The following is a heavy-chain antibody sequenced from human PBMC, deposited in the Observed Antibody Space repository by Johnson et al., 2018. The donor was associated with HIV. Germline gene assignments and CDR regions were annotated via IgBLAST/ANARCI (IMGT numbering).Heavy chain of an antibody. CDR1: GFSFSSYW. CDR3: ARDHTTQYSRLTGDFGAFDM. V-gene: IGHV3-30*03. Sequence: QVQLVESGGGLVQPGGSLRLSCASSGFSFSSYWMSWIRQAPGKGLEWVAVISYDGSNKYYADSVKGRFTISRDNSKNTLYLQMNSLRGEDTALYYCARDHTTQYSRLTGDFGAFDMWGQGTMVTVSS. CDR2: ISYDGSNK. D-gene: IGHD7-27*01. J-gene: IGHJ3*02.